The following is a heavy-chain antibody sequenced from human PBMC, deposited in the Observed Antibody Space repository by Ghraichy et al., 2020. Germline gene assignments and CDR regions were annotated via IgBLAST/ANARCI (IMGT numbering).Heavy chain of an antibody. CDR3: GKDRAGTFSIDY. Sequence: AGSLRLSCVTSGFTFNTFNMHWVRQAPGKGLEWVALIFPDGRDFYYADSVRGRATISRDESKNTLYLQMDFLRPDDTAVYYCGKDRAGTFSIDYWGQGALVTVSS. D-gene: IGHD3-10*01. CDR2: IFPDGRDF. J-gene: IGHJ4*02. V-gene: IGHV3-30*18. CDR1: GFTFNTFN.